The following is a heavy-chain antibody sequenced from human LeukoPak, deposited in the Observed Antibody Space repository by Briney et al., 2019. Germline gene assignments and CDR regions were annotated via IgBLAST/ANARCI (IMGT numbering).Heavy chain of an antibody. J-gene: IGHJ4*02. CDR3: AKGRKTGIAVAGYYFDY. Sequence: GGSLRLSCAASGFTFSSSDMHWVRQGTGKGLEWVSSIGTADDTYYAGSVKGRFTISRDNAKNSLYLQMNSLRAEDTALYYCAKGRKTGIAVAGYYFDYWGQGTLVTVSS. CDR2: IGTADDT. D-gene: IGHD6-19*01. V-gene: IGHV3-13*01. CDR1: GFTFSSSD.